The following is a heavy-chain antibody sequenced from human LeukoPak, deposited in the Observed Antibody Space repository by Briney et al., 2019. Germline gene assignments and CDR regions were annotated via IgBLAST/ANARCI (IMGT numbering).Heavy chain of an antibody. V-gene: IGHV3-23*01. Sequence: GGSLRLSCAASRFTFSSYAMSWVREAPGKGLVWVSDISGSGGSTYYADSVKGRFTISRDNSKNTLYLQMNSLRAEDTAVYYCAKADDYYGPLVSLADWGQGTLVTVSS. CDR2: ISGSGGST. J-gene: IGHJ4*02. CDR1: RFTFSSYA. CDR3: AKADDYYGPLVSLAD. D-gene: IGHD3-10*01.